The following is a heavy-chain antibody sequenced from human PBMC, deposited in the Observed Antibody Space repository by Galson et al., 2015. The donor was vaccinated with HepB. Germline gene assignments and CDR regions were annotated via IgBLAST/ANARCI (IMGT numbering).Heavy chain of an antibody. V-gene: IGHV1-69*13. D-gene: IGHD2-2*01. CDR3: ARASIVVVPAATPGAFDI. Sequence: SVKVSCKASGGTFSSYAISWVRQAPGQGLEWMGGIIPISGTANYAQKFQGRVTITADESTSTAYMELSSLRSEDTAVYYCARASIVVVPAATPGAFDIWGQGTMVTVSS. J-gene: IGHJ3*02. CDR1: GGTFSSYA. CDR2: IIPISGTA.